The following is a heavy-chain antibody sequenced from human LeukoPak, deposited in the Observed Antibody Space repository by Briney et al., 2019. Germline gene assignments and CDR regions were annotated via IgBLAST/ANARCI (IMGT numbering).Heavy chain of an antibody. CDR2: ISSSSSYI. D-gene: IGHD4-17*01. CDR1: GFTFSSYS. CDR3: ARAHPDYAADY. V-gene: IGHV3-21*01. J-gene: IGHJ4*02. Sequence: GGSLRLSCAASGFTFSSYSMNWVRQAPGKGLEWVSSISSSSSYIYYADSVKGRFTISRDNAKNSLYLQMNSLRAGDTAVYYCARAHPDYAADYWGQGTLVTVSS.